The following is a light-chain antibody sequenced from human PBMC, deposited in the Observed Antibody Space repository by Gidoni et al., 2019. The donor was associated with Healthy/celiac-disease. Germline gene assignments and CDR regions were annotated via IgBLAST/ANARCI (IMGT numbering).Light chain of an antibody. Sequence: ESVLTQSPATLSLSPGGRATLSCRASQSVSSYLAWYQQKPGQAPRLLLYDASNRATGIPARFSGSGSGTDFTLTISSLAPEDFAVYYCQQRSNWPFTFGPXTKVDIK. J-gene: IGKJ3*01. CDR1: QSVSSY. CDR2: DAS. CDR3: QQRSNWPFT. V-gene: IGKV3-11*01.